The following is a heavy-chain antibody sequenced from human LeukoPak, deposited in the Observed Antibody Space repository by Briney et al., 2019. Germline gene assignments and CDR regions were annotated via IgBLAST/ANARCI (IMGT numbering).Heavy chain of an antibody. CDR2: ISWNSGSI. CDR1: GFTFDDYA. V-gene: IGHV3-9*01. Sequence: GGSRSFSCAASGFTFDDYAMNWVRQAPGKGLEWVSGISWNSGSIGYADSVKGRFTISRDNAKNSLYLQMNSLRAEDTALYYCAKSPLLVVVPAAYFDYWGQGTLVTVSS. J-gene: IGHJ4*02. D-gene: IGHD2-2*01. CDR3: AKSPLLVVVPAAYFDY.